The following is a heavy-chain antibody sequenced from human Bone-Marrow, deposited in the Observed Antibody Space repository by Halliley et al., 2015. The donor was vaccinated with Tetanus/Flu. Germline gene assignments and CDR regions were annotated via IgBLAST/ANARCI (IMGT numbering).Heavy chain of an antibody. CDR1: GGSISSDY. V-gene: IGHV4-59*01. Sequence: TLSLTCAVSGGSISSDYWNWIRQPPGKGLEWIAYIYYSGSTNYNPSLKSRVTISVDTSKNQFSLRLTSVTVADTAVYYCARDRHGGYWFDSWGQGTLVTVSS. CDR3: ARDRHGGYWFDS. CDR2: IYYSGST. J-gene: IGHJ5*01. D-gene: IGHD2-15*01.